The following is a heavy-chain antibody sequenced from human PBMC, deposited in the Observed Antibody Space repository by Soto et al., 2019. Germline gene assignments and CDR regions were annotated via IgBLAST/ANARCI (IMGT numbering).Heavy chain of an antibody. CDR3: ARWGTTGGLDV. CDR2: TWYDGSGK. V-gene: IGHV3-33*01. J-gene: IGHJ1*01. CDR1: GFTFRDYV. D-gene: IGHD3-16*01. Sequence: QVQLVESGGGVVQPGTSLRLSCFGSGFTFRDYVIPWVRQAPGKGLEWVALTWYDGSGKYYRDSVRGRFTISRDNSRNTVDLQMDSLRFEDTAVYYCARWGTTGGLDVWGQGTLVSVSS.